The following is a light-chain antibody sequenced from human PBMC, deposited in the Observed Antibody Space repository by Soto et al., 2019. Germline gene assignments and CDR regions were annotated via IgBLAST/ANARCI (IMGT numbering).Light chain of an antibody. V-gene: IGLV2-8*01. CDR1: SSDVGGYNY. CDR3: SSYAGSNPVV. Sequence: QSALTQPPSASGSPGQSVTISCTGTSSDVGGYNYVSWYQQHPGKAPKLMIYEVSKRPSGVPDRFSGSKSGNTASLTVSRLQAEDEADYYCSSYAGSNPVVFGGGTKVTVL. J-gene: IGLJ2*01. CDR2: EVS.